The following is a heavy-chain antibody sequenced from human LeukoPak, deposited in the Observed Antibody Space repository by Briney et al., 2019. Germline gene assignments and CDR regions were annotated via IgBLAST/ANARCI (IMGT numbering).Heavy chain of an antibody. Sequence: GGSLRLSCSASGFTFTDYYMSWIRQAPGKGLEWVSYIGPSGTVIYYGDSVKGRFTISRDNAKKSLYLQMNSLRAEDTAVYYCARHNIDWYIDCWGQGTLVTVSA. CDR1: GFTFTDYY. CDR3: ARHNIDWYIDC. J-gene: IGHJ4*02. CDR2: IGPSGTVI. D-gene: IGHD3-9*01. V-gene: IGHV3-11*01.